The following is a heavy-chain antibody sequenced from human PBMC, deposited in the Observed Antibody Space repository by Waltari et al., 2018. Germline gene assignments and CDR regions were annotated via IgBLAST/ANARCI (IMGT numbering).Heavy chain of an antibody. J-gene: IGHJ3*01. CDR2: ISYSGTT. Sequence: GWFGQPPGQGLEWIGTISYSGTTYNSPSLQSRVTISRDTSKNQLSLKLDSVTASDTAVYYCATYIGASVGTASFDVWGQGTMVTVSS. D-gene: IGHD5-12*01. CDR3: ATYIGASVGTASFDV. V-gene: IGHV4-39*01.